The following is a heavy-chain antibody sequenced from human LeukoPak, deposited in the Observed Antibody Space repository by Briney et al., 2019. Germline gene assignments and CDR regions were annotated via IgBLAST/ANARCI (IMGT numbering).Heavy chain of an antibody. V-gene: IGHV3-30*18. CDR3: AKDQWPYSSGWYGL. Sequence: PGGSLSLSCAASGFTFSSYGMSWVCQAPRQGLGRVSVISYDGSNKYYADSVKSRFTTSTDNTTNTQYLQKISPRADATAAFYSAKDQWPYSSGWYGLWGQGTLDSVPS. D-gene: IGHD6-19*01. CDR1: GFTFSSYG. J-gene: IGHJ4*02. CDR2: ISYDGSNK.